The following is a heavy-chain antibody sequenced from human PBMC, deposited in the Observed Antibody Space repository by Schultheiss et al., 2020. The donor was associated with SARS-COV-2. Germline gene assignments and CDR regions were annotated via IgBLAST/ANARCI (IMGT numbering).Heavy chain of an antibody. Sequence: GESLKISCAASGFTVSSNYMSWVRQAPGKGLEWVSVIYSGGSTYYADSVKGRFTISRDNSKNTLYLQMNSLRAEDTAVYYCARDQRTVTTLSDLYYYYYYGMDVWGQGTTVTVSS. CDR1: GFTVSSNY. J-gene: IGHJ6*02. CDR2: IYSGGST. CDR3: ARDQRTVTTLSDLYYYYYYGMDV. D-gene: IGHD4-11*01. V-gene: IGHV3-53*01.